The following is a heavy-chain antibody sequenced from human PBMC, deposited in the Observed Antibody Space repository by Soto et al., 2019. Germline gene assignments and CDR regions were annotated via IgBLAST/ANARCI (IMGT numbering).Heavy chain of an antibody. J-gene: IGHJ3*02. CDR1: GGSISSTINS. CDR2: IYYTGST. Sequence: SETLSLTCTVSGGSISSTINSWGWIRQPPGKGLEWIGSIYYTGSTYYNPSLKSRVTISVDTSKNQFSLKLSSVTAADTAVYYCARDGSGTPPLNTAFDIWGQGTMVTVSS. V-gene: IGHV4-39*07. D-gene: IGHD3-10*01. CDR3: ARDGSGTPPLNTAFDI.